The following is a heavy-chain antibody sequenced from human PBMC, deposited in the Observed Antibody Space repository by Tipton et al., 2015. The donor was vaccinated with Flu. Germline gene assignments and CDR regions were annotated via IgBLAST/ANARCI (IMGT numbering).Heavy chain of an antibody. CDR3: ARRWGATIYWYFDL. D-gene: IGHD1-26*01. CDR1: GYSIRSDYY. Sequence: TLSLTCDVSGYSIRSDYYWGWIRRPPGKGLEWIGSIYYSGSTYYNPSLKSRVTISVDTSKNQFSLKLSSVTAADTAVYYCARRWGATIYWYFDLWGRGTLVTVSS. J-gene: IGHJ2*01. CDR2: IYYSGST. V-gene: IGHV4-38-2*01.